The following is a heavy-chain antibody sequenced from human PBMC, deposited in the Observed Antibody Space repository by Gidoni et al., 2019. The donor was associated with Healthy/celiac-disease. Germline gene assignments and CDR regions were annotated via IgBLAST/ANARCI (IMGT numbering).Heavy chain of an antibody. J-gene: IGHJ5*02. Sequence: GIIPIFGTANYAQKFQGRVTITADKSTSTAYMELSSLRSEDTAVYYCALVVNNWFDPWGQGTLVTVSS. V-gene: IGHV1-69*06. D-gene: IGHD3-22*01. CDR3: ALVVNNWFDP. CDR2: IIPIFGTA.